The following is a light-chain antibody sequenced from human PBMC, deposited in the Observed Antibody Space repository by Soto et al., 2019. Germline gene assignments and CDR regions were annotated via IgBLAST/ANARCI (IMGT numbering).Light chain of an antibody. CDR1: SSDIGGYDY. J-gene: IGLJ2*01. CDR2: AVS. Sequence: QSALTQPASVSGSPGQSITISCTGTSSDIGGYDYVSWYQQHPGKAPKLVIYAVSNRPSGVSNRFSGSKSGNTASLTFSGLQAEDEADYYCNSYTSITTLGVFGGGTKLTVL. CDR3: NSYTSITTLGV. V-gene: IGLV2-14*01.